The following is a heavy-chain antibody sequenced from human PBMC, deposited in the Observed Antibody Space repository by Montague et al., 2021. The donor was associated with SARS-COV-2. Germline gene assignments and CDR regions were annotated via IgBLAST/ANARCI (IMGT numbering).Heavy chain of an antibody. J-gene: IGHJ4*02. V-gene: IGHV4-34*01. CDR2: IYHSGGT. CDR1: GGSFSGYY. Sequence: SETLSLTCAVYGGSFSGYYWNWIRQSPGKGLEWIGEIYHSGGTNYAPSLKSRVTLSVDRSKNQFSLRLNSVTAADTAIYYCARRRGRLRLGHSPNSYDKSGYYYALDSWGQGTLVTVSS. D-gene: IGHD3-22*01. CDR3: ARRRGRLRLGHSPNSYDKSGYYYALDS.